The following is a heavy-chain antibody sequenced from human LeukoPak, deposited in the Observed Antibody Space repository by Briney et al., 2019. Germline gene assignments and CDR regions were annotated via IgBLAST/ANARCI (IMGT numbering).Heavy chain of an antibody. Sequence: SETLSLTCAVYGGSFSGYYWSWIRQPPGKGLEWIGEINHSGSTNYNPSLKSRVTISVDTSKNQFSLKLSSVTAADTAVYYCASQPIFGVVNYFDYWGQGTLVTVSS. V-gene: IGHV4-34*01. CDR1: GGSFSGYY. D-gene: IGHD3-3*01. CDR2: INHSGST. CDR3: ASQPIFGVVNYFDY. J-gene: IGHJ4*02.